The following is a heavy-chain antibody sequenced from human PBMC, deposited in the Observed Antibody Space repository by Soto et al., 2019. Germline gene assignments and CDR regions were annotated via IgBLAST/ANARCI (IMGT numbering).Heavy chain of an antibody. J-gene: IGHJ6*02. V-gene: IGHV1-69*08. CDR1: GSTFSSYT. D-gene: IGHD2-21*02. CDR3: ARRRYCGADCYSKFYYGMDV. Sequence: QVQLVQSGAEVRKPGSSVKVSCRASGSTFSSYTVNWVRQAPGQGLEWIGRIIPILGTTDYARRFKGRGTITADRSAKTADMELTSLTSEDTAVYYCARRRYCGADCYSKFYYGMDVWGQGTTVTVSS. CDR2: IIPILGTT.